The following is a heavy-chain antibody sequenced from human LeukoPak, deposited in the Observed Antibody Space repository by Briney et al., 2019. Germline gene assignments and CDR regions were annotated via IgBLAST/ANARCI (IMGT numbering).Heavy chain of an antibody. J-gene: IGHJ3*01. D-gene: IGHD5-18*01. CDR1: GGSISTYSYY. Sequence: SATLSLTCTVSGGSISTYSYYWGWIRQPPGKGLEWIGSIYYSGSTYYNPSLKSRVTISVDTSKNQFSLRLSSVTATDTAVYYCARNPRNSYGYDAFDVWGQGTMVTVSS. CDR3: ARNPRNSYGYDAFDV. V-gene: IGHV4-39*01. CDR2: IYYSGST.